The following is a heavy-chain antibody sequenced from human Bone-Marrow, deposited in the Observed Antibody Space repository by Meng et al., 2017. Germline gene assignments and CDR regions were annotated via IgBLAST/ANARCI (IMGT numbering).Heavy chain of an antibody. Sequence: QVQLVQSGAELKKPGSSVKVSCKASGGTFSSYAISWVRQAPGQGLEWMGGIIPIFGTANYAQKFQGRVTITADESTSTAYMELSSLRSEDTAVYYCARDGLRFAYSGNFDYWGQGTLVTVSS. CDR1: GGTFSSYA. J-gene: IGHJ4*02. D-gene: IGHD3-16*01. V-gene: IGHV1-69*01. CDR3: ARDGLRFAYSGNFDY. CDR2: IIPIFGTA.